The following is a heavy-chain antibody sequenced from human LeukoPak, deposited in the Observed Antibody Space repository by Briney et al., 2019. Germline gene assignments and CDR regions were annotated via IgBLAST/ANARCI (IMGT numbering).Heavy chain of an antibody. Sequence: GASVKVSCKASDYSFSSYGFNWMRQAPGQGLEWMGWISTYTGDRKYAQKFQGRVTMTRATSTSTVYMELSSLRSEDTAIYYCARGYYDSANWGQGTLVTVSS. V-gene: IGHV1-18*01. CDR2: ISTYTGDR. CDR3: ARGYYDSAN. J-gene: IGHJ4*02. D-gene: IGHD3-22*01. CDR1: DYSFSSYG.